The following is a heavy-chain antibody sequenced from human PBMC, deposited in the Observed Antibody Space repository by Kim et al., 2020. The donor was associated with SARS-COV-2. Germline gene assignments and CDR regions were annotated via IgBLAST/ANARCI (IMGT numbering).Heavy chain of an antibody. CDR2: INHSGST. V-gene: IGHV4-34*01. CDR1: GGSFSGYY. CDR3: ARVRSSRFIIFYYYGMDV. Sequence: SETLSLTCAVYGGSFSGYYWSWIRQPPGKGLKWIGEINHSGSTNYNPSLKSRVTISVDTSKNQFSLKLSSVTAADTAVYYCARVRSSRFIIFYYYGMDVWGQGTTVTVSS. J-gene: IGHJ6*02. D-gene: IGHD6-13*01.